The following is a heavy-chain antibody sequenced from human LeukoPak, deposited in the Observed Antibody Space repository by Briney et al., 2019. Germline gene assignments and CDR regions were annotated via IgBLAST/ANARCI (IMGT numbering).Heavy chain of an antibody. D-gene: IGHD3-22*01. CDR1: GGTFSSYA. CDR3: AREMYCYDSSGYYPNDAFDI. CDR2: INAGNGNT. J-gene: IGHJ3*02. Sequence: ASVKVSCKASGGTFSSYAISWVRQAPGQRLEWMGWINAGNGNTKYSQKFQGRVTITRDTSASTAYMELSSLRSEDTAVYYCAREMYCYDSSGYYPNDAFDIWGQGTMVTVSS. V-gene: IGHV1-3*01.